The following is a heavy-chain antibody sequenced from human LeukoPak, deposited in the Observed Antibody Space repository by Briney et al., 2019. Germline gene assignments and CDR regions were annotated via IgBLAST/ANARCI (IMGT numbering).Heavy chain of an antibody. CDR3: ARAPRDMYYFDY. CDR1: GGSFSGYY. J-gene: IGHJ4*02. Sequence: SETLSLTCAVYGGSFSGYYWSWIRQPPGKGLEWIGEINHSGSTNYNPSLKSRVTISVDTSKNQFSLKLGSVTAADTAVYYCARAPRDMYYFDYWGQGTLVTVSS. CDR2: INHSGST. V-gene: IGHV4-34*01.